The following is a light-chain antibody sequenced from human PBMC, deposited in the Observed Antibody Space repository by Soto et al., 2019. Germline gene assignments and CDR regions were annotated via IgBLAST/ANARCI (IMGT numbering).Light chain of an antibody. CDR3: QQYSRSPRT. Sequence: EIVMTQSPATLSVSPGERATLSCRASQSISSNLAWYQQKPGQAPRLLMFRTSSRATGFPARFSGSGSGTEFNLTISSLQSEDFGVYYCQQYSRSPRTFGQGTKVDIK. J-gene: IGKJ1*01. V-gene: IGKV3-15*01. CDR2: RTS. CDR1: QSISSN.